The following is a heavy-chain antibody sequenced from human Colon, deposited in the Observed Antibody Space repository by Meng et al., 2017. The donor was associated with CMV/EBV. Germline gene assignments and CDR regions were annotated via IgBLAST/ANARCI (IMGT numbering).Heavy chain of an antibody. J-gene: IGHJ6*02. V-gene: IGHV1-2*02. CDR1: GYTFTGYY. D-gene: IGHD2-2*01. CDR3: ARHCSSTSCQPYYYGMDV. CDR2: INPNSGGT. Sequence: ASVKVSCKASGYTFTGYYMHWVRQAPGQGLEWMGWINPNSGGTNYAQKFQGRVTMTRDTSISTAYMELSRLRSDDTAVYYCARHCSSTSCQPYYYGMDVWGQGTTVTVSS.